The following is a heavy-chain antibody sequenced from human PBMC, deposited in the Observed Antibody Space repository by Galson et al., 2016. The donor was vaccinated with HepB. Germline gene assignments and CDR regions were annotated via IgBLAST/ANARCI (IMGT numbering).Heavy chain of an antibody. CDR2: VRGNGGGT. J-gene: IGHJ3*02. Sequence: SLRLSCAASGLIFRSYAMSWVRQVPGKGLEWVSSVRGNGGGTNYADSVKGRFTTSRDNSKNTLYLQMNSLRADDTAVYYCAKDGSSWYGNDAFDIWGQGTMVTVSS. CDR1: GLIFRSYA. D-gene: IGHD6-13*01. V-gene: IGHV3-23*01. CDR3: AKDGSSWYGNDAFDI.